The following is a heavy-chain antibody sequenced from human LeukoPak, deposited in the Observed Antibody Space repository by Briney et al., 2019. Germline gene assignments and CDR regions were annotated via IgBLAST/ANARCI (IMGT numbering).Heavy chain of an antibody. CDR2: IIPILGIA. CDR3: ARHIVVVPAAIASFDY. D-gene: IGHD2-2*01. CDR1: GYTFTSYY. V-gene: IGHV1-69*02. Sequence: ASVKVSCKASGYTFTSYYMHWVRQAPGQGLEWMGRIIPILGIANYAQKFQGRVTITADKSTSTAYMELSSLRSEDTAVYYCARHIVVVPAAIASFDYWGQGTLVTVSS. J-gene: IGHJ4*02.